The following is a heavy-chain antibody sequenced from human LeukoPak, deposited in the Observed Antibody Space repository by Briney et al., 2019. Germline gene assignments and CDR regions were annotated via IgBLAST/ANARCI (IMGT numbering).Heavy chain of an antibody. Sequence: GGSLRLSCAASGFTFNIRWMHWVRQAPRKGLVWVSRINSDGSSTNYADSVKGRFTISRDNAKNMVYLQMNSLRAEDTAVYYCTPDRSYAMEVWGQGATVAVS. CDR3: TPDRSYAMEV. V-gene: IGHV3-74*01. CDR1: GFTFNIRW. CDR2: INSDGSST. J-gene: IGHJ6*02.